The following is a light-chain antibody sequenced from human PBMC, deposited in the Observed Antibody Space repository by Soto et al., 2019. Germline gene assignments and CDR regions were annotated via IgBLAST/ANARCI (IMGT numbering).Light chain of an antibody. CDR3: KQYSSYST. V-gene: IGKV1-5*01. Sequence: DIQMTQSPSTLSASVGDRVTITCRASQSISNWVAWYQQKPGKVPELLIYDASRLQSGVPLRLSGSGSGPEFTLPISSLQPDDFATYYCKQYSSYSTFGQGTKVQI. J-gene: IGKJ1*01. CDR2: DAS. CDR1: QSISNW.